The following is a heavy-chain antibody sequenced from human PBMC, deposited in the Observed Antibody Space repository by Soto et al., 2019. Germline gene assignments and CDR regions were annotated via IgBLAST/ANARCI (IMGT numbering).Heavy chain of an antibody. J-gene: IGHJ4*02. Sequence: GSLRLSCAASGFTFSDYYMSWIRQAPGKGLEWVSYISSSSYTNYADSVKGRFTISRDNAKNSLYLQMNSLRAEDTAVYYCARVPLSDYDFWSGYYPQYYFDYWGQGTLVTVSS. V-gene: IGHV3-11*06. CDR2: ISSSSYT. CDR1: GFTFSDYY. D-gene: IGHD3-3*01. CDR3: ARVPLSDYDFWSGYYPQYYFDY.